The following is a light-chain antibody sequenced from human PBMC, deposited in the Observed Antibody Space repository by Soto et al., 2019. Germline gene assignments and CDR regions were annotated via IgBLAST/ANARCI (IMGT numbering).Light chain of an antibody. CDR2: DVS. V-gene: IGLV2-14*03. CDR3: GSYTSSSTLV. J-gene: IGLJ2*01. CDR1: SSDVGGYNY. Sequence: HSVLTQPASVSGSPGQSITISCTGTSSDVGGYNYVSWYQHHPGKAPKLMIDDVSSRPSGVSNRFSGSKSANTASLTISGLQPEDEADYYCGSYTSSSTLVFGGGTKLTVL.